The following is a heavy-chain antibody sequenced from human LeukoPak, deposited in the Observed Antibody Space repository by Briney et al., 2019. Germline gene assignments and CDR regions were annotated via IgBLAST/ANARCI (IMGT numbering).Heavy chain of an antibody. J-gene: IGHJ4*02. D-gene: IGHD2-2*01. CDR1: GGSFSGYY. CDR2: INHSGST. Sequence: NPSETLSLTCSGYGGSFSGYYWSSIRQPPGKGLEWIGEINHSGSTNYNPSLKSRVPISVDTSKNQLSLKLSSVTAADPAVYYCASGGSCSDYWGQGTLVTVSS. CDR3: ASGGSCSDY. V-gene: IGHV4-34*01.